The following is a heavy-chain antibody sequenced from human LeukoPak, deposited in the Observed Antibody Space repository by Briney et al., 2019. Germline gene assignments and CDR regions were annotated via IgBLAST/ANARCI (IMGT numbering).Heavy chain of an antibody. Sequence: SQTLSLTCTVSGGSISSGGYYWSWIRQRPGKGLEWIGYIYYSGSTYYNPSLKSRVTISVDTSKNQFSLKLSSVTAADTAVYYCARGLTTVTFPDAFDIWGQGTMVTVSS. V-gene: IGHV4-31*03. D-gene: IGHD4-17*01. CDR1: GGSISSGGYY. CDR3: ARGLTTVTFPDAFDI. CDR2: IYYSGST. J-gene: IGHJ3*02.